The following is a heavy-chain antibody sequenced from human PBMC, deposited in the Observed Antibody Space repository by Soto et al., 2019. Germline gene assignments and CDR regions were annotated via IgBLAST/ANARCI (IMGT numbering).Heavy chain of an antibody. CDR1: GFTFSSYW. CDR2: INSDGSST. J-gene: IGHJ5*02. V-gene: IGHV3-74*01. Sequence: GGSLRLSCAASGFTFSSYWMHWVRQAPGKGLVWVSRINSDGSSTSYADSVKGRFTISRDNAKNTLYLQMNSLRAEDTAVYYCARVAPYYYDSSGYYYDAYWFDPWGQGTLVTLSS. D-gene: IGHD3-22*01. CDR3: ARVAPYYYDSSGYYYDAYWFDP.